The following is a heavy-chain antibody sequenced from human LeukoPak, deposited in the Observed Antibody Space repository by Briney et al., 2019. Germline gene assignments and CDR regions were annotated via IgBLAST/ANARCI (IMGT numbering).Heavy chain of an antibody. Sequence: TSETLSLTCTVSGGSISSYYWSWIRQPAGKGLEWIGRIYTSGSTNYNPSLKSRVTISVDTSKNQFSLKLSSVTAADTAVYYCARGKDYDILTGYYDAFDIWGQGTMVTVSS. CDR2: IYTSGST. J-gene: IGHJ3*02. D-gene: IGHD3-9*01. CDR3: ARGKDYDILTGYYDAFDI. CDR1: GGSISSYY. V-gene: IGHV4-4*07.